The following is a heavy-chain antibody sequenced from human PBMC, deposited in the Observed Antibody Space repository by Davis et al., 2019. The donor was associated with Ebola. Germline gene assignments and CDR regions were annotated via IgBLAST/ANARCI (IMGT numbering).Heavy chain of an antibody. Sequence: SETLSLTCAVSGGSIRSYYWSWIRQPPGKGLEWIGYVYYTGRGNYNPSLKSRATISVDTSKNQLSLRLSFVTAADTAVYYCARHEGLRGMDVWGQGTTVTVSS. CDR2: VYYTGRG. CDR3: ARHEGLRGMDV. J-gene: IGHJ6*02. CDR1: GGSIRSYY. D-gene: IGHD3-16*01. V-gene: IGHV4-59*08.